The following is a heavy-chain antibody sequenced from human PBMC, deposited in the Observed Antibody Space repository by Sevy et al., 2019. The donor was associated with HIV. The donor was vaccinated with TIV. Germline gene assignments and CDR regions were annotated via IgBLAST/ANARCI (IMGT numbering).Heavy chain of an antibody. CDR2: ISSSSKTI. Sequence: GGSLRLSCAASGFNFSSYSMNWVRQAPGKGLEWVSYISSSSKTIYYGDSVKGRFTISRDNVKSSLFLQMNSLRADDTAVYFCARGGGWERLRGIDNWGQGTLVTVSS. J-gene: IGHJ4*02. D-gene: IGHD1-26*01. V-gene: IGHV3-48*01. CDR1: GFNFSSYS. CDR3: ARGGGWERLRGIDN.